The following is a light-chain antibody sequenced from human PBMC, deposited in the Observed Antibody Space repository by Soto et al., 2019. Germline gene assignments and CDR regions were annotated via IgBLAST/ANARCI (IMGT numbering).Light chain of an antibody. CDR3: SSYTSSSTLVV. J-gene: IGLJ2*01. V-gene: IGLV2-14*01. CDR1: SSDVGGYNY. CDR2: EVS. Sequence: QSALTQPASVSGSPGQSITISCTGTSSDVGGYNYVSWYQQHPGKAPKLMFYEVSNRPSGVSNRFSGSKSGNTASLTISGLQVEDEADYYCSSYTSSSTLVVFGGGTKVTVL.